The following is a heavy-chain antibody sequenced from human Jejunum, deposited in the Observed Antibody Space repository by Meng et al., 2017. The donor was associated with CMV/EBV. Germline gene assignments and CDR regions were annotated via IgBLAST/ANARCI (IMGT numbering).Heavy chain of an antibody. J-gene: IGHJ5*02. V-gene: IGHV4-4*07. CDR2: IYTSGST. D-gene: IGHD1-26*01. Sequence: VLLQEAGPGLVKSSATLSLTCFVSAGPISGYYWSWIRQPAGKGLEWIGRIYTSGSTHYNPSLKSRLTMSVDLAKNQISLKLSSVTAADTAVYYCARESGSYYWFDPWGQGTLVTVSS. CDR1: AGPISGYY. CDR3: ARESGSYYWFDP.